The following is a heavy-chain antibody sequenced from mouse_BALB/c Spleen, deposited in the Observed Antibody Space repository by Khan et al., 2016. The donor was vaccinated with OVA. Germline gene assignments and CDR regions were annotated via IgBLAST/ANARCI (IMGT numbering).Heavy chain of an antibody. J-gene: IGHJ2*01. Sequence: EVQLQESGPGLVKPSQSLSLICTVTGYSITSDYAWNWIRQFPGNKLEWMGFISYSGNTNYNPSLKSRISITRDTSKNQFFLHLNSVTTEDTATYYCARVYGGDFDYWGQGTTLIVSS. V-gene: IGHV3-2*02. D-gene: IGHD1-1*01. CDR1: GYSITSDYA. CDR2: ISYSGNT. CDR3: ARVYGGDFDY.